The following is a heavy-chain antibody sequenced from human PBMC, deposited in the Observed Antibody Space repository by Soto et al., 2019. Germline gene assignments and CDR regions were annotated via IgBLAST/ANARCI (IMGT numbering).Heavy chain of an antibody. V-gene: IGHV4-31*03. CDR3: ARERTDATGVFGMDV. CDR2: IYDSRST. J-gene: IGHJ6*02. Sequence: QVQLQESGPGLVKPSQTLSLTCTVSGGSISSGDYYWTWIRQHPGKGLEWIGYIYDSRSTYYNPSLKSRLTISVDTSKNQFSLKLSSVSAADTDVYYCARERTDATGVFGMDVWGQGTTVTVSS. D-gene: IGHD2-15*01. CDR1: GGSISSGDYY.